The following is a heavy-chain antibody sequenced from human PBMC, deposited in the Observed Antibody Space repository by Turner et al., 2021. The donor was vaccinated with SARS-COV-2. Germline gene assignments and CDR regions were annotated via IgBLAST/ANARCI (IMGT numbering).Heavy chain of an antibody. CDR3: AKVFFSYGYYAVYFDY. Sequence: QVQLVESGGGVVQPGRSLRLACAAAAFTFSSYGMHWVGQAPGKGLEWVAVISYDGSNKYYADSVKGRFTISRDNSKNTLYLQMNSLRAEDTAVYYCAKVFFSYGYYAVYFDYWGQGTLVTVSS. V-gene: IGHV3-30*18. CDR1: AFTFSSYG. CDR2: ISYDGSNK. J-gene: IGHJ4*02. D-gene: IGHD5-18*01.